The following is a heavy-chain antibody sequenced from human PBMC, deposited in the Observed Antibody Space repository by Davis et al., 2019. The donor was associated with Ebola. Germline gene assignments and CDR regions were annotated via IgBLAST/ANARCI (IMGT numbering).Heavy chain of an antibody. CDR3: ARSRSSGAFDI. Sequence: ASVKVSCKASGYTFTSYYMHWVRQAPGQGLEWMGRINPNSGGTNYAQKFQGRVTMTRDTSISTAYMGMSRLRSDDTAVYYGARSRSSGAFDIWGQGTMVTVSS. CDR2: INPNSGGT. D-gene: IGHD3-22*01. V-gene: IGHV1-2*06. J-gene: IGHJ3*02. CDR1: GYTFTSYY.